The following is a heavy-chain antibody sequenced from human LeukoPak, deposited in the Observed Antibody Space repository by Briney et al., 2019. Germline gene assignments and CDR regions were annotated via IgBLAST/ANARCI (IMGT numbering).Heavy chain of an antibody. CDR1: GFTFSSYA. Sequence: PGGSLRLSCAASGFTFSSYAMHWVRQAPGKGLEWVAVISYAGSNTYYADSVKGRFTISRDDSKNTLYLQMNSLRAEDTAVYYCARDKEYSSSFTAYWGQGTLVTVS. CDR2: ISYAGSNT. J-gene: IGHJ4*02. D-gene: IGHD6-6*01. V-gene: IGHV3-30-3*01. CDR3: ARDKEYSSSFTAY.